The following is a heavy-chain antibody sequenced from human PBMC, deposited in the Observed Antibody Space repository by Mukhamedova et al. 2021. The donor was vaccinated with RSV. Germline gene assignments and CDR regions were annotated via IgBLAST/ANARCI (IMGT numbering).Heavy chain of an antibody. CDR3: ATYCSSTSCYLSLDAFDI. J-gene: IGHJ3*02. D-gene: IGHD2-2*01. V-gene: IGHV1-24*01. Sequence: IYAQKFQGRVIMTEDTSTDTAYMELSSLRSEDTAVYYCATYCSSTSCYLSLDAFDIWGQGTMVTVSS.